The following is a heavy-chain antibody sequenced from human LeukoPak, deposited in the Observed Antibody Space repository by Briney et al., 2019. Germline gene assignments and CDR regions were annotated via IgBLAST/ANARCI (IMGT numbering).Heavy chain of an antibody. J-gene: IGHJ4*02. Sequence: GGSLRLSCAAYGFTLRSHWMHWVRQPPGKGLVWVSRISSDGSSTSYADSVKGRFTISRDNAKNTLYLQMNSLRAEDTAVYYCARDLGGVTDYWGQGTLVTVSS. D-gene: IGHD2-21*02. CDR1: GFTLRSHW. CDR2: ISSDGSST. CDR3: ARDLGGVTDY. V-gene: IGHV3-74*01.